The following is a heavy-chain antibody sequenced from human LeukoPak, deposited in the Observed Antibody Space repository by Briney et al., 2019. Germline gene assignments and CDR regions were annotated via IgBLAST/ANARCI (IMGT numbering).Heavy chain of an antibody. J-gene: IGHJ6*02. Sequence: PGGSLRLSCAASGFTFSSYAMSWVRQAPGKGLEWVSATSGSGGSTYYADSVKGRFTISRDNSKNTLYLQMNSLRAEDTAVYYCAKDPTVAGTSRYYYYGMDVWGQGTTVTVSS. CDR1: GFTFSSYA. CDR3: AKDPTVAGTSRYYYYGMDV. CDR2: TSGSGGST. V-gene: IGHV3-23*01. D-gene: IGHD6-19*01.